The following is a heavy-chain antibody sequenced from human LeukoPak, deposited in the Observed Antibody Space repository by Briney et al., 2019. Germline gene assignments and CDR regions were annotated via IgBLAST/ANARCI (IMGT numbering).Heavy chain of an antibody. CDR3: AKERGSSSYSIDY. V-gene: IGHV3-23*01. D-gene: IGHD6-13*01. CDR1: GFTFSSYA. J-gene: IGHJ4*02. Sequence: GGSLRLTCAASGFTFSSYAMSWVRQAPGKGLEWVSAISGSGGSTYYADSVKDRFTISRDNSKNTLYLQMNSLRAEDTAVYYCAKERGSSSYSIDYWGQGTLVSVSS. CDR2: ISGSGGST.